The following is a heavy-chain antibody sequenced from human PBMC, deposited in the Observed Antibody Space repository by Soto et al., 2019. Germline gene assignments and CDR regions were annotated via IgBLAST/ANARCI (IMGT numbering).Heavy chain of an antibody. CDR3: AKYYYDRSGSPLAFDY. J-gene: IGHJ4*02. D-gene: IGHD3-22*01. V-gene: IGHV3-21*06. Sequence: LRLSCAASGFTFTAYTMYWVRQPPGKGLEWVASISRTRDYIYYADSVKGRFTISRDNADNSLYLQMNTLRAEDTAVYYCAKYYYDRSGSPLAFDYWGQGTLVTVSS. CDR2: ISRTRDYI. CDR1: GFTFTAYT.